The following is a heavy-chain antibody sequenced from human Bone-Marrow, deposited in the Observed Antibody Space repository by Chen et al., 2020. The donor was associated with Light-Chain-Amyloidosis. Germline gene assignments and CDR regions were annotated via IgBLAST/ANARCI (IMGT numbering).Heavy chain of an antibody. CDR1: GYTFTGYY. D-gene: IGHD2-2*01. CDR3: ALGARDLGIVVVPAGFDP. Sequence: QVQLVQSGAEVKKPGASVKVSCKASGYTFTGYYMHWVRQAPGQGLEWMGWINPTSGGTTYAQKFQVRVTMTRDTSISTAYMELSRLRSDDTAVYYCALGARDLGIVVVPAGFDPWGQGTLVTVSS. V-gene: IGHV1-2*02. J-gene: IGHJ5*02. CDR2: INPTSGGT.